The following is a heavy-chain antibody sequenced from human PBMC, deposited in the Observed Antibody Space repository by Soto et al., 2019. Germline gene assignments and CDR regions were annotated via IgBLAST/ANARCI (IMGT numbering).Heavy chain of an antibody. CDR3: QGGDF. J-gene: IGHJ4*02. CDR2: INDSGNT. V-gene: IGHV4-34*01. CDR1: GGSFRGYF. D-gene: IGHD3-16*01. Sequence: WKTLSLTCAVSGGSFRGYFWSWIRQSPAKGLEWIGEINDSGNTYYNPSFESRLTISVDTSTSQISLRLTSVTAADSAVYYCQGGDFWGQGTRVTVSS.